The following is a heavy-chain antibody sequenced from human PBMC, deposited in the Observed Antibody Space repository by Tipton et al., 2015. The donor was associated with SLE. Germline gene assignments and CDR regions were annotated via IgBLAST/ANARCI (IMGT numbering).Heavy chain of an antibody. V-gene: IGHV3-21*01. D-gene: IGHD6-6*01. CDR2: ISSSSSYT. CDR1: GFTFSSYS. CDR3: ARDPSPRKSIAARPVDY. Sequence: SLRLSCAASGFTFSSYSMNWVRQAPGKGLEWVSSISSSSSYTYYADSVKGRFTISRDNAKNSLYLQMNSLRAEDTAVYYCARDPSPRKSIAARPVDYWGQGTLVTVSS. J-gene: IGHJ4*02.